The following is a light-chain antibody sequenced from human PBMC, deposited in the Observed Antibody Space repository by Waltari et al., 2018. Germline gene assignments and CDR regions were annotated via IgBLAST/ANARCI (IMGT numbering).Light chain of an antibody. V-gene: IGKV4-1*01. J-gene: IGKJ1*01. CDR1: QSVLYPSNNQNY. CDR2: WAS. CDR3: QQYYSIPWT. Sequence: DIVMTQSPDSLAVSLVERATINCTSSQSVLYPSNNQNYLAWYQQKPGKPPKLLIYWASTRESGVPDRFSGSGSGTDFTLTISSLQAEDVAVYYCQQYYSIPWTFGQGTKVEIK.